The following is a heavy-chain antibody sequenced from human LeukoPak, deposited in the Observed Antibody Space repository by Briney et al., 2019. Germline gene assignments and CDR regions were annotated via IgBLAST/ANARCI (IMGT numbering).Heavy chain of an antibody. Sequence: RAGGSLRLSCTASGFPFIEYSMNWVRQAPGKGLEWISYIGIDSGTTKYADSVRGRFTISTDKAKNSLYLQMNSLRVEDTAVYYCARDHNYAFDNWGQGTLVSVAS. D-gene: IGHD1-1*01. CDR2: IGIDSGTT. CDR3: ARDHNYAFDN. CDR1: GFPFIEYS. J-gene: IGHJ4*02. V-gene: IGHV3-48*01.